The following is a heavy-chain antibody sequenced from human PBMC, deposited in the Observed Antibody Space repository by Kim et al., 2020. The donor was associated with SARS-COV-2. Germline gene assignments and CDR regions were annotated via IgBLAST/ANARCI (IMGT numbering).Heavy chain of an antibody. J-gene: IGHJ4*02. CDR2: T. Sequence: TIYAQKFQGRVTMTEDTSTDTAYMEPSSLRSEDTAVYYCATWRGWSYFDYWGQGTLVTVSS. D-gene: IGHD3-3*01. V-gene: IGHV1-24*01. CDR3: ATWRGWSYFDY.